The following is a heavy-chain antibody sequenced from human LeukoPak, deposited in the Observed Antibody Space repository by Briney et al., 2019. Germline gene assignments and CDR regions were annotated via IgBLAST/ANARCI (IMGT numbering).Heavy chain of an antibody. Sequence: SETLSLTCAVYGGPFSGYYWSWIRQPPGKGLEWIGEINHSGSTYYNPSLKSRVTISVDTSKNQFSLKLSFVTAADTAVYYCARGQGSSGWYYYGMDVWGQGTTVTVS. V-gene: IGHV4-34*01. CDR3: ARGQGSSGWYYYGMDV. CDR1: GGPFSGYY. CDR2: INHSGST. J-gene: IGHJ6*02. D-gene: IGHD6-6*01.